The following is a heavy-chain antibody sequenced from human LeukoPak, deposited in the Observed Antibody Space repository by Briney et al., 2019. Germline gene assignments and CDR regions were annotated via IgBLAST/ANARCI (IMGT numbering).Heavy chain of an antibody. J-gene: IGHJ5*02. D-gene: IGHD3-10*01. CDR2: IYYSGRT. CDR3: ARLRITMVNTYNWFDP. V-gene: IGHV4-39*07. Sequence: SETLSLTCTVSGGSISSSSYYWGWIRQPPGKGLEWIGSIYYSGRTYYNPSLKSRDTISVDTSKNQFSLKLSSVTAADTAVYYCARLRITMVNTYNWFDPWGQGTLVTVSS. CDR1: GGSISSSSYY.